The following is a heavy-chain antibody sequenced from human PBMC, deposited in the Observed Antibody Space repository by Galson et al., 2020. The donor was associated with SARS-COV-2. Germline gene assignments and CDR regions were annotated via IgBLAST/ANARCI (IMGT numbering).Heavy chain of an antibody. V-gene: IGHV3-53*04. J-gene: IGHJ4*02. CDR2: IYRGGNT. Sequence: TGGSLRLSCAASGFTVSISYMSWVRQAPGKGLEWLSVIYRGGNTYYSDSVKGRFTISRHDSKNTLYLQMNSLRTEDTAMYYCARRYSTNWSHDYLGQGTLVTVSS. D-gene: IGHD2-2*01. CDR3: ARRYSTNWSHDY. CDR1: GFTVSISY.